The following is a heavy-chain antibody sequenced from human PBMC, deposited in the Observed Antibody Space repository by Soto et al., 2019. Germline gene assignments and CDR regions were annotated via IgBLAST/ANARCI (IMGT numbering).Heavy chain of an antibody. Sequence: EVQLLESGGRLVQPGGSLRLSCVASGFSFSTYPMTWVRQAPGKGLAWVSLISGSGTNTYYAESVKGRFTISRDNSQNTLYLQMNTLRAEDTAVYYCAKEKPTTTCFDSWGQGTLVTVSS. J-gene: IGHJ4*02. V-gene: IGHV3-23*01. CDR1: GFSFSTYP. D-gene: IGHD1-1*01. CDR3: AKEKPTTTCFDS. CDR2: ISGSGTNT.